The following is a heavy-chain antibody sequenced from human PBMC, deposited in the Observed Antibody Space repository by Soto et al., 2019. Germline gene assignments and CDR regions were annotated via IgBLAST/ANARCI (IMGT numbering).Heavy chain of an antibody. Sequence: QLQLQESGPGLVKPSETLSLTCTVSGGSISSSSYYWGWIRQPPGKGLEWIGSIYYSGSTYYNPSLKSRVTISVDTSKNQFSLKLSSVTAADTAVYYCARHIITGRDEVEYYFDYWGQGTLVTVSS. CDR3: ARHIITGRDEVEYYFDY. CDR2: IYYSGST. D-gene: IGHD1-20*01. J-gene: IGHJ4*02. V-gene: IGHV4-39*01. CDR1: GGSISSSSYY.